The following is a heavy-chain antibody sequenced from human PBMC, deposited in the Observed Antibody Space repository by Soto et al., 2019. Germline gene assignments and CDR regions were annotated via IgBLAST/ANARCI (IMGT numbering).Heavy chain of an antibody. V-gene: IGHV1-8*01. J-gene: IGHJ3*02. CDR1: GYTFTSYD. CDR3: ARVYVTTVNTCAFDI. Sequence: QVPLVQSGAEVKKPGASVKVSCKASGYTFTSYDINWVRQATGQGLEWMGWMNPNSGNTGYAQKFQGRVTMPRNTSISTAYMELSSLRSEDTAVYYCARVYVTTVNTCAFDIWGQGTMVTVSS. D-gene: IGHD4-17*01. CDR2: MNPNSGNT.